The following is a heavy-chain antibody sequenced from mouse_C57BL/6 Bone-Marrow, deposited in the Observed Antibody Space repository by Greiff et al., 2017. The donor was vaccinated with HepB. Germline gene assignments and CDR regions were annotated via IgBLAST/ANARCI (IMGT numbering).Heavy chain of an antibody. Sequence: EVNLVESGGGLVKPGGSLKLSCAASGFTFSSYAMSWVRQTPEKRLEWVATISDGGSYTYYPDNVKGRFTISRDNAKNNLYLQMSHLKSEDTAMYYCARDPIYYGYFAYWGQGTLVTVSA. CDR3: ARDPIYYGYFAY. CDR1: GFTFSSYA. CDR2: ISDGGSYT. D-gene: IGHD2-2*01. J-gene: IGHJ3*01. V-gene: IGHV5-4*01.